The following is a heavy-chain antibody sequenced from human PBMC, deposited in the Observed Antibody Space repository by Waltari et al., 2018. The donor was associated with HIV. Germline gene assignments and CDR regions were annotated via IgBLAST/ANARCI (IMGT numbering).Heavy chain of an antibody. Sequence: EVQLVESGGGLVQPGGSLRLSCASSGFTFCSYWMHWVRQVPGKGLIWVSRINSDGSSTSYADSVKGRFTISRDNAKNTLYLQMNSLRAEDTAVYYCATSRTFDYWGQGTLVTVSS. CDR3: ATSRTFDY. V-gene: IGHV3-74*01. CDR2: INSDGSST. J-gene: IGHJ4*02. CDR1: GFTFCSYW.